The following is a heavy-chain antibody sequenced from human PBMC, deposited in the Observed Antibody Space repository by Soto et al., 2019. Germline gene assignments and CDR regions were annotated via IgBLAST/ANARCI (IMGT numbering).Heavy chain of an antibody. Sequence: EVQLVESGGGLVQPGGSLRLSCAASGFTFSRYWMHWVRQAPGKGLVWVSRINSDGSSTSYADSVKGRFTISRDNAKNTLYLQMNSLRDEDTAVYYCARDPRIVGVTDYYYYDAMDVWGQGTTVTVSS. CDR3: ARDPRIVGVTDYYYYDAMDV. J-gene: IGHJ6*02. CDR1: GFTFSRYW. CDR2: INSDGSST. V-gene: IGHV3-74*01. D-gene: IGHD1-26*01.